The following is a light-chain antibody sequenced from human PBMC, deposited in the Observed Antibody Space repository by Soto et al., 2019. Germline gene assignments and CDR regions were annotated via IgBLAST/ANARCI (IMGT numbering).Light chain of an antibody. V-gene: IGKV3-20*01. J-gene: IGKJ4*01. Sequence: EIVLTQSPGTLSLSPGERATLSCRASQPISSHNYLAWYQQKPGQAPRVLIYGASRRATGISDRFSGSGSGTDFTVTISSLEPADFAVYYCQQYDNSPLTFGGGTKVEIK. CDR2: GAS. CDR3: QQYDNSPLT. CDR1: QPISSHNY.